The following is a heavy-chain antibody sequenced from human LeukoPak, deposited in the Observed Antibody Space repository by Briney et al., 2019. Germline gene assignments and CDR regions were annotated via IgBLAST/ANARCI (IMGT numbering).Heavy chain of an antibody. CDR2: ISAYNGNT. D-gene: IGHD5-24*01. V-gene: IGHV1-18*01. J-gene: IGHJ6*02. CDR3: AKAKMATTTAYYYGMDV. CDR1: GYTFTSYG. Sequence: ASVKVSCKASGYTFTSYGISWVRQAPGQGLEWMGWISAYNGNTNHAQKLQGRVTMTTDTSTSTAYMELRSLRSDDTAVYYCAKAKMATTTAYYYGMDVWGQGTTVTVSS.